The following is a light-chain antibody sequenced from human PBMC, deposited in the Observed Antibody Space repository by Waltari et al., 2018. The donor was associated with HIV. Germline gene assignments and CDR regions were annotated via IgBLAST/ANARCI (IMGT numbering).Light chain of an antibody. V-gene: IGKV3-15*01. J-gene: IGKJ2*01. CDR2: GAS. Sequence: VMTQSPATLSVSPGEEATLSCRASQSVSTNLAWYQQKPGQAPRLLIYGASTRATGLPARFSGSGSGTEFTLTISSLQSEDFAVYFCQQYNNWPPNTFGQGTKVEIK. CDR3: QQYNNWPPNT. CDR1: QSVSTN.